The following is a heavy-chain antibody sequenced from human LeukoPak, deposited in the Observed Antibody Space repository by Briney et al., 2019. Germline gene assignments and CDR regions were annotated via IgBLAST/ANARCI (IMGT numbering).Heavy chain of an antibody. CDR3: VAYYYDSSGYYDY. V-gene: IGHV3-21*01. CDR2: ISSSSSYI. D-gene: IGHD3-22*01. CDR1: GFTFSSYS. Sequence: PGGSLRLSCAASGFTFSSYSMNWVRQAPGKGLEWVSSISSSSSYIYYADSVKGRFTFSRDNAKNSLYLQMNSLRAEDTAVYYCVAYYYDSSGYYDYWGQGTLVTVSS. J-gene: IGHJ4*02.